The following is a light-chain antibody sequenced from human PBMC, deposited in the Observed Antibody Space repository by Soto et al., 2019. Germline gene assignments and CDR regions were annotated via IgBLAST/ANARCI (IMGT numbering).Light chain of an antibody. CDR1: SSDVGGYDY. Sequence: QSALTQPASVSGSPGQSITISCTGTSSDVGGYDYVSWHQQDPGKAPKLMIYDVSNRPSGVSNRFSGSKSGNTASLTISGLQAEDEADYYCSSYTSSSTHLFGTGTKLTVL. V-gene: IGLV2-14*01. J-gene: IGLJ1*01. CDR3: SSYTSSSTHL. CDR2: DVS.